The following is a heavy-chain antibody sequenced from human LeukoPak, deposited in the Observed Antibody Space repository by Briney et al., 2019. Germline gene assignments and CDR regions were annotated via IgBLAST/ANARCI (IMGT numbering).Heavy chain of an antibody. CDR1: GFSVSSYY. V-gene: IGHV3-53*01. Sequence: SGGSLRLSCTASGFSVSSYYMTWVRQAPGMGPEWVSVLNTGGSTHYTDSVQGRFTISRDNSKNTLYLQMNSLRAEDTAVYYCARQPTGGFDPWGQGTLVTVSS. D-gene: IGHD7-27*01. J-gene: IGHJ5*02. CDR3: ARQPTGGFDP. CDR2: LNTGGST.